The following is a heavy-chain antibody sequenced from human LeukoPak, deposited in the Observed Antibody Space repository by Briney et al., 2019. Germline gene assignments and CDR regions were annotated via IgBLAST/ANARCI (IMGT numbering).Heavy chain of an antibody. V-gene: IGHV4-38-2*02. Sequence: SETLSLTCTVSGYSISSGYYWGWIRQPPGKGLEWIGSIYHSGSTYYNPSLKSRVTISVDTSKNQFSLKLSSVTAADTAVYYCARVVVVVPAARAALDIWGQGTMVTVSS. D-gene: IGHD2-2*01. J-gene: IGHJ3*02. CDR3: ARVVVVVPAARAALDI. CDR1: GYSISSGYY. CDR2: IYHSGST.